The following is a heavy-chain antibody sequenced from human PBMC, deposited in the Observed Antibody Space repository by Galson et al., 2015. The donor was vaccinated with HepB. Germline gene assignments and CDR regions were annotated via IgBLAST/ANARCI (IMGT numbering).Heavy chain of an antibody. V-gene: IGHV7-4-1*02. CDR2: INTNTGNP. CDR1: GYTFTNYV. D-gene: IGHD6-19*01. Sequence: SVKVSCKASGYTFTNYVMNWVRQAPGQGLEWMGWINTNTGNPTYAQGFTGRFVFSLDTSVRSAYLQISRLKTEDTAVYSCARSRVERAVAGTFDNWGQGTLVTVSS. CDR3: ARSRVERAVAGTFDN. J-gene: IGHJ4*02.